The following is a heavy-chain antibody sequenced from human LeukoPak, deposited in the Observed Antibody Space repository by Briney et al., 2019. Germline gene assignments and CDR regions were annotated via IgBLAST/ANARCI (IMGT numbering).Heavy chain of an antibody. CDR1: RFTFGNSS. J-gene: IGHJ4*02. D-gene: IGHD1-26*01. CDR3: ARDLLHFDY. V-gene: IGHV3-21*01. Sequence: GGSLRLSCAASRFTFGNSSMTGVRQAPGKGLEWVSSIGYVSNYIYYADSVKGRFTISRDNAKSSLFLQMNSLGAEDTAVYYCARDLLHFDYWGQGTLVTVSS. CDR2: IGYVSNYI.